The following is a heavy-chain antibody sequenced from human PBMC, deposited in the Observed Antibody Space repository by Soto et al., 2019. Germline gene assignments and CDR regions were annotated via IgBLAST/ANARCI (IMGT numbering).Heavy chain of an antibody. V-gene: IGHV1-69*13. CDR2: IIPIFGTA. D-gene: IGHD3-9*01. Sequence: GASVKVSCKASGGTFSSYAISWVRQAPGQGLEWMGGIIPIFGTANYAQKFQGRVTITADESTSTAYMELSSLRSEDTAVYYCAREFDYDILTGYYYYYYGMDVWGQGTTVTVSS. CDR3: AREFDYDILTGYYYYYYGMDV. J-gene: IGHJ6*02. CDR1: GGTFSSYA.